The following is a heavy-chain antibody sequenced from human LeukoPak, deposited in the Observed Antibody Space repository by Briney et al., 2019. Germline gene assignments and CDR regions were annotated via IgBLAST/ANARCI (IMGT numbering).Heavy chain of an antibody. CDR2: ISSSGSTR. J-gene: IGHJ4*02. V-gene: IGHV3-48*04. Sequence: GGSLRLSCAASGFTFSSYGMHWVRQAPGKGLEWISYISSSGSTRYYADSVKGRFTISRDNAKNSLYLQMDRLRAEDTAVYYCARDNYSGSRYFDYWGQGTLVTVSS. CDR3: ARDNYSGSRYFDY. CDR1: GFTFSSYG. D-gene: IGHD1-26*01.